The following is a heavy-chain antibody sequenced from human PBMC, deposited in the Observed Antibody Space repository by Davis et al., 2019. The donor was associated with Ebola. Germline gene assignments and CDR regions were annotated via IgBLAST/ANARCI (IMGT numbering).Heavy chain of an antibody. Sequence: ASVKVSCKASGYTFTSYGISWVRQAPGPGPEWTGWISAYKGNTNYAQKLQGRVTMTTDTSTSTAYMELRSLRSDDTAVYYCARDPYCSGGSCYPKAGPYGMDVWGKGTTVTVSS. V-gene: IGHV1-18*01. CDR3: ARDPYCSGGSCYPKAGPYGMDV. J-gene: IGHJ6*04. D-gene: IGHD2-15*01. CDR1: GYTFTSYG. CDR2: ISAYKGNT.